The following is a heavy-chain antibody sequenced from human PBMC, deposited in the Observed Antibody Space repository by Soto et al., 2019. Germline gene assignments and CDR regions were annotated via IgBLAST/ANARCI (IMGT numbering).Heavy chain of an antibody. CDR2: ISWNSNII. J-gene: IGHJ4*02. CDR3: AKGGPDGFCSGGRFYFDY. Sequence: EVQLVESGGGLVQPGRSLRLSCAASGFTFDDYAMHCGRRVPGKGLEWVSSISWNSNIIGYADSVKGRFTISRDNANNSLYLQMNSLRPEDTALYYCAKGGPDGFCSGGRFYFDYWGQGTLVTVSS. D-gene: IGHD2-15*01. V-gene: IGHV3-9*01. CDR1: GFTFDDYA.